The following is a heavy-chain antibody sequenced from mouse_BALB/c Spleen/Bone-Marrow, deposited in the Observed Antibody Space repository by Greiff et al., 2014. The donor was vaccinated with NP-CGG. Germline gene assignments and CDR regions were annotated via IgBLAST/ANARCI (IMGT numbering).Heavy chain of an antibody. CDR3: ARYRYYGSSYAMDY. Sequence: EVKLVESGAELVKPGASVKLSCTASGFNIKDTYMFWVKQRPDQGLEWIGRIDPAIINTKYDPKFQGKATIAADTSSNTAYLQLSSLTSEDTAVYYCARYRYYGSSYAMDYWGQGASVTVSP. V-gene: IGHV14-3*02. CDR1: GFNIKDTY. J-gene: IGHJ4*01. CDR2: IDPAIINT. D-gene: IGHD1-1*01.